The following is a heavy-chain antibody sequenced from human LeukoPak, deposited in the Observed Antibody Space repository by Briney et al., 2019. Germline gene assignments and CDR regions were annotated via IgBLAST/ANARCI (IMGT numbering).Heavy chain of an antibody. V-gene: IGHV1-69*05. CDR3: ARDNYAGANWFDP. D-gene: IGHD1-7*01. CDR1: GGTFSSYA. Sequence: SVKVSCKASGGTFSSYAISWVRQAPGQGLEWMGGIIPIFGTANYAQKFQGRVTITTDESTSTAHMELSSLRSEDTAVYYCARDNYAGANWFDPWGQGTLVTVSS. CDR2: IIPIFGTA. J-gene: IGHJ5*02.